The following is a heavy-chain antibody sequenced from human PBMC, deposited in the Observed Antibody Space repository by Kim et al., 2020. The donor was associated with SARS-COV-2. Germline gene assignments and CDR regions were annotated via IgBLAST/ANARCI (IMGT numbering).Heavy chain of an antibody. V-gene: IGHV3-33*01. CDR1: GFTFSSYG. Sequence: GGSLRLSCAASGFTFSSYGMHWVRQAPGKGLEWVAVIWYDGSNKYYADSVKGRFTISRDNSKNTLYLQMNSLRAEDTAVYYCARDTGYSSGWYSRHYYYMDVWGKGTTVTVSS. D-gene: IGHD6-19*01. CDR2: IWYDGSNK. CDR3: ARDTGYSSGWYSRHYYYMDV. J-gene: IGHJ6*03.